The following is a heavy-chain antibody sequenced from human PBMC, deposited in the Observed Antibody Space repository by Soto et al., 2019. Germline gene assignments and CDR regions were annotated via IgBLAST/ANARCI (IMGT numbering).Heavy chain of an antibody. J-gene: IGHJ4*02. CDR1: GFTFSSYG. CDR3: ARRVYHCTNGVCHFDY. Sequence: GESLRPSCAASGFTFSSYGLHWVRQAPGKGLEWVSLIYSGGSTYYPDSVKDRFTISRDNSKNTVYLQMNSLRAEDTAVYYCARRVYHCTNGVCHFDYWGQGTLVTVSS. V-gene: IGHV3-66*01. D-gene: IGHD2-8*01. CDR2: IYSGGST.